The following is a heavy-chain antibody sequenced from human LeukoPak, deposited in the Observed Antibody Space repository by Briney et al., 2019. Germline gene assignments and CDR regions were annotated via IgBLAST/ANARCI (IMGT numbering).Heavy chain of an antibody. V-gene: IGHV4-61*02. D-gene: IGHD1-1*01. CDR1: GGSISSGSYY. J-gene: IGHJ5*02. CDR2: IYTSGST. Sequence: SETLSLTCTVSGGSISSGSYYWSWIRQPAGKGLEWIGRIYTSGSTNYNPSLKSRVTISVDTSKNQFSLKLSSVTAADTAVYYCARVSVELVDPWGQGTLVTVSS. CDR3: ARVSVELVDP.